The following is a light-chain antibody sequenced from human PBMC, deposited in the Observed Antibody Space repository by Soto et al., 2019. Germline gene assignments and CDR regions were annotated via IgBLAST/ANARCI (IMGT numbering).Light chain of an antibody. V-gene: IGKV3-15*01. CDR2: GAS. Sequence: EIVMTQYPATVSVSPGERATLSCRASQSVSSNLAWYQQKPGQAPRLLIYGASTRATGIPARFSGSGSGTEFTLTISSLQSEDFAVYYCQQYNNWPLTFGGGTKVDIK. CDR1: QSVSSN. J-gene: IGKJ4*01. CDR3: QQYNNWPLT.